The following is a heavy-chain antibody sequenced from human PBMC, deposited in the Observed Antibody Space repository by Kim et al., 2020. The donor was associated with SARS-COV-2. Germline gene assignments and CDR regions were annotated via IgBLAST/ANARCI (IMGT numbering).Heavy chain of an antibody. J-gene: IGHJ4*02. D-gene: IGHD6-13*01. Sequence: ASVKVSCKVSGYTLTELSMHWVRQAPGKGLEWMGGFDPEDGETIYAQKFQGRVTMTEDTSTDTAYMELSSLRSEDTAVYYCATRQQLVRGDYFDYWGQGTLVTVSS. CDR1: GYTLTELS. CDR2: FDPEDGET. CDR3: ATRQQLVRGDYFDY. V-gene: IGHV1-24*01.